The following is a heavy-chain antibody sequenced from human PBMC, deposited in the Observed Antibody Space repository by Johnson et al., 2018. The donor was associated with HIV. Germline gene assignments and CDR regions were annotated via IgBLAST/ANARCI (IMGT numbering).Heavy chain of an antibody. V-gene: IGHV3-30*18. J-gene: IGHJ3*02. CDR1: GFTFSAYG. CDR3: AKGTNPLAFDI. Sequence: QVQLVESGGGVVQPGMSLRLSCSASGFTFSAYGMHWVRQAPGKGLEWVAVISYDGSNKYYADSVKGRFTISRDNSKNTLYLQMNSLRAEDTAVYYCAKGTNPLAFDIWGQGTMVTVSS. D-gene: IGHD2-8*01. CDR2: ISYDGSNK.